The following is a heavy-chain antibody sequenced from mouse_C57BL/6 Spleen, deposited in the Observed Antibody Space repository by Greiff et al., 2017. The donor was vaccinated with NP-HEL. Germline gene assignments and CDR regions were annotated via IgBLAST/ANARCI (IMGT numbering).Heavy chain of an antibody. V-gene: IGHV1-82*01. CDR1: GYAFSSSW. D-gene: IGHD2-5*01. CDR3: ARSGSNSLLDY. J-gene: IGHJ4*01. CDR2: IYPGDGDT. Sequence: VMLVESGPELVKPGASVKISCKASGYAFSSSWMNWVKQRPGKGLEWIGRIYPGDGDTNYNGKFKGKATLTADKSSSTAYMQLSSLTSEDSAVYFCARSGSNSLLDYWGQGTSVTVSS.